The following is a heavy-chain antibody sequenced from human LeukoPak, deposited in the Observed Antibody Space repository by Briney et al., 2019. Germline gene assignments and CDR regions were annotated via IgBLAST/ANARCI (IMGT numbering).Heavy chain of an antibody. V-gene: IGHV5-51*01. CDR2: IYPGNADA. Sequence: GESLKISCKASGYSLINHWIGWVRQMPGKGLDWMGIIYPGNADATYSPSFQGQVTISADKSTTTVYLQWSSLKASDTARYYCARQGSYDNSGYSFDYWGQGTLVTVSS. D-gene: IGHD3-22*01. J-gene: IGHJ4*02. CDR3: ARQGSYDNSGYSFDY. CDR1: GYSLINHW.